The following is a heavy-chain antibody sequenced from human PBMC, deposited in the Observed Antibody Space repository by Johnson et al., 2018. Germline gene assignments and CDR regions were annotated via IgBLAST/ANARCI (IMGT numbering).Heavy chain of an antibody. V-gene: IGHV3-48*01. CDR1: GFTFSTYS. Sequence: VQLVQSVGGLVQPGESLRLSCAASGFTFSTYSMNWVRQAPGKGLEWVSYISSSSNTIYYADSVKGRFTISRDKAKNSLYLQMDSLRAEDTALYYCARDHFGSGIYAFDIWGQGTMGTVSS. CDR2: ISSSSNTI. J-gene: IGHJ3*02. D-gene: IGHD3-10*01. CDR3: ARDHFGSGIYAFDI.